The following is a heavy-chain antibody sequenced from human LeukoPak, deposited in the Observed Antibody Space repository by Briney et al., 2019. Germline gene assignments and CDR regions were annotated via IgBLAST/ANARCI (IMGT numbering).Heavy chain of an antibody. D-gene: IGHD6-19*01. J-gene: IGHJ4*02. CDR3: AKDPSSSGWSGGYFDY. CDR2: ISYDGSNK. Sequence: GGSLRLSCAASGFTFSSYGMHWVRQAPGKGLEWMALISYDGSNKYYADSVKGRFTISRDNSKNTLYLQMNSLRAEDTAVYYCAKDPSSSGWSGGYFDYWGQGTLVIVSS. V-gene: IGHV3-30*18. CDR1: GFTFSSYG.